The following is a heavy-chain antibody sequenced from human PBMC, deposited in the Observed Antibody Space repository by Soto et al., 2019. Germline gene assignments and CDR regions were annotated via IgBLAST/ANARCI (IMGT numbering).Heavy chain of an antibody. D-gene: IGHD2-2*02. CDR2: IYHSGST. J-gene: IGHJ6*02. V-gene: IGHV4-4*02. Sequence: SETLSLTCAVSGGSISSSNWWSWVRQPPGKGLEWIGEIYHSGSTNYNPSLKSRVTISVDKSKNQFSLKLSSVTAADTAVYYCARTSLGYCSSTSCYTSPNYYYYGMAVWGQGTTVTVSS. CDR1: GGSISSSNW. CDR3: ARTSLGYCSSTSCYTSPNYYYYGMAV.